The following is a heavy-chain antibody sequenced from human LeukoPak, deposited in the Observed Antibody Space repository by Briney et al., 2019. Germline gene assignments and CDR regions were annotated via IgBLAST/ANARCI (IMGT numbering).Heavy chain of an antibody. CDR1: GFTFISYE. J-gene: IGHJ6*04. CDR2: ISSSGSTI. V-gene: IGHV3-48*03. CDR3: AERGITMIGGG. D-gene: IGHD3-10*02. Sequence: PVGSLSLSCAASGFTFISYEMNGVRQAPGKGVEWVSYISSSGSTIYYADSVKSRFTIYRDNAKNSLYLQMNSLRAEDTAVYYCAERGITMIGGGWGKGTTVTISS.